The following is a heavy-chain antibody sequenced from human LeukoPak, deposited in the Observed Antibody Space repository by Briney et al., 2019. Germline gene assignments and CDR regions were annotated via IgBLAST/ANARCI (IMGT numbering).Heavy chain of an antibody. J-gene: IGHJ4*02. CDR2: VYHSGGA. Sequence: SETLSLTCAVSGASIASHSWWSWVRQPPGKGLEWIGEVYHSGGANYKPSLKSRVTISVDTSKNQFSLKLSSVTAADTAVYYCASRITIFGVVPTDYFDYWGQGTLVTVSS. D-gene: IGHD3-3*01. CDR1: GASIASHSW. V-gene: IGHV4/OR15-8*01. CDR3: ASRITIFGVVPTDYFDY.